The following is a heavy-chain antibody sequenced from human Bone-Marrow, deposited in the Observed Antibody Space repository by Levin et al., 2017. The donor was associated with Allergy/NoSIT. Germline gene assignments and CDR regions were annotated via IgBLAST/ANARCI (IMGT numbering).Heavy chain of an antibody. J-gene: IGHJ6*02. CDR3: ARDVAGLGTGGMDV. D-gene: IGHD3-16*01. Sequence: ASVKVSCRASGYTFTSYGISWVRQAPGQGLEWMGWISGYNGNTNYAQKFQDRVTMTTDTSTSTAYMELRSLRSDDTAVYYCARDVAGLGTGGMDVWGQGTTVTVSS. V-gene: IGHV1-18*01. CDR1: GYTFTSYG. CDR2: ISGYNGNT.